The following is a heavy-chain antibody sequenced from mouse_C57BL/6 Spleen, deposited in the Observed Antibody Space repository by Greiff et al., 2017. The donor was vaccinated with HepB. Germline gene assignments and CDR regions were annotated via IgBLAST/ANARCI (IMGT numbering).Heavy chain of an antibody. J-gene: IGHJ3*01. CDR1: GYSITSGYY. D-gene: IGHD2-1*01. CDR3: AREGGYGNYVGFAY. CDR2: ISYDGSN. V-gene: IGHV3-6*01. Sequence: VQLQQSGPGLVKPSQSLSLTCSVTGYSITSGYYWNWIRQFPGNQLEWMGYISYDGSNNYHPSLKNRISITRDTSKNQFFLKLNSVTTEDTATYYCAREGGYGNYVGFAYWGQGTLVTVSA.